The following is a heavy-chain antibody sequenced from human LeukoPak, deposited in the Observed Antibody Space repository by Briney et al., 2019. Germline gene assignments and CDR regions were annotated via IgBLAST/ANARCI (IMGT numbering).Heavy chain of an antibody. CDR1: GFTFSSYW. CDR3: AREGGNFWTGYYFLEYTSLDY. V-gene: IGHV3-7*01. J-gene: IGHJ4*02. CDR2: IKQDGSEK. D-gene: IGHD3/OR15-3a*01. Sequence: GASLRLSCAASGFTFSSYWMSWVLQAPGEGREWLANIKQDGSEKYYVDSVKGRFTISRDNAKNSLYLQMNSLRGEDTAVYYCAREGGNFWTGYYFLEYTSLDYWGQGTLVTVSS.